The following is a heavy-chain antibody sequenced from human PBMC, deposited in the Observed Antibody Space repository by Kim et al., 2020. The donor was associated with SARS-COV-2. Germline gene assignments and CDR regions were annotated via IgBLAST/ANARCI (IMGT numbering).Heavy chain of an antibody. CDR3: ARGSMVRGEDDDYFYYYGMDV. D-gene: IGHD3-10*01. V-gene: IGHV4-39*01. J-gene: IGHJ6*02. CDR2: IYYSRAT. Sequence: IGNIYYSRATHSNPPLIRRVTISVDTSKTQFSRKLSSVTAADTAVYYCARGSMVRGEDDDYFYYYGMDVWGQGTTVTVSS.